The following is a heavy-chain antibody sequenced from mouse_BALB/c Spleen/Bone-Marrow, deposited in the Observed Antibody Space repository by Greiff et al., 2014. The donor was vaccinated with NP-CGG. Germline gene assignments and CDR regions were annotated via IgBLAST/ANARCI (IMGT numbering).Heavy chain of an antibody. J-gene: IGHJ3*01. D-gene: IGHD2-4*01. CDR3: AKSYYDCDRTWFAY. CDR2: INPSSGYT. CDR1: GYTFTSYT. Sequence: QVQLQQSGAELARPGASVKMSCKASGYTFTSYTMHWVKQRPGQGLEWIGYINPSSGYTNYNQKFKDKATLTADKSSSTSYMQLSSLTSGDSVVYYCAKSYYDCDRTWFAYWGQGTLVTVSA. V-gene: IGHV1-4*01.